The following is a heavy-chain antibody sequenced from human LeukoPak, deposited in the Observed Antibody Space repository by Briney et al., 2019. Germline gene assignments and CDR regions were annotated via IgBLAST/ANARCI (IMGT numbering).Heavy chain of an antibody. CDR3: ARDLRAYCGGDCPYYFDY. V-gene: IGHV3-21*01. CDR1: GFTFSSYS. D-gene: IGHD2-21*02. J-gene: IGHJ4*02. CDR2: ISSSSSYI. Sequence: GGSLRLSCAASGFTFSSYSMNWVRQAPGKGLEWVSSISSSSSYIYYADSVKGRFTISRDNAKNSLYLQMNSLGAEDTAVYYCARDLRAYCGGDCPYYFDYWGQGTLVTVSS.